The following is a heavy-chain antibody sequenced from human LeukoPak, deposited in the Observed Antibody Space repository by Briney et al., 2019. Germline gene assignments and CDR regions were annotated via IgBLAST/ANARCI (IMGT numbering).Heavy chain of an antibody. CDR3: ASLRTGDFDY. V-gene: IGHV4-61*05. CDR2: IYYSGST. D-gene: IGHD3-10*01. Sequence: PSETLSLTCAVSGGSISSNSYYWGWIRQPPGKGLEWIGYIYYSGSTNYNPSLKSRVTISVDTSKNQFSLNLSSVTAADTAVYYCASLRTGDFDYWGQGALVTVSS. J-gene: IGHJ4*02. CDR1: GGSISSNSYY.